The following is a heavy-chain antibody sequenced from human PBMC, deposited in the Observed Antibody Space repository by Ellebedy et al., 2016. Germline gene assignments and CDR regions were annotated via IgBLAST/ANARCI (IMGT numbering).Heavy chain of an antibody. J-gene: IGHJ3*01. D-gene: IGHD2-15*01. CDR1: RLTFSTYA. Sequence: GGSLRLSCAASRLTFSTYAMTWVRQAPGKGLEWVSRISGSGGRTLYADSVKGRFTISRDNSKNTLYLQMNSLRAEDTAVYYCAKDHCSGGSCYVGDDASDVWGQGTMVTVSS. V-gene: IGHV3-23*01. CDR3: AKDHCSGGSCYVGDDASDV. CDR2: ISGSGGRT.